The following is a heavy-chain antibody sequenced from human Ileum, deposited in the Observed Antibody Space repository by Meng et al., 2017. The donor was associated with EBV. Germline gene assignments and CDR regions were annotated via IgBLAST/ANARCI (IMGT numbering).Heavy chain of an antibody. CDR3: ARGSTPAAGAY. CDR1: GGSISSSSYY. D-gene: IGHD6-13*01. J-gene: IGHJ4*02. Sequence: QLQQQESGPGRVKPSETLSLSCTVSGGSISSSSYYWGWIRQPPGKGLEWIGSMYSSGPTNYNPSLTSRVTISLDTSKNQFSLKLSSVTAADTAVYYCARGSTPAAGAYWGQGTLVTVSS. CDR2: MYSSGPT. V-gene: IGHV4-39*07.